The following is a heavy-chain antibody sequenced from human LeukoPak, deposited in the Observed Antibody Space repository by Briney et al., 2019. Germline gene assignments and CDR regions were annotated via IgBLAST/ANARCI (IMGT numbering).Heavy chain of an antibody. D-gene: IGHD3-16*01. Sequence: GESLKISCKGSGYNSTIYWIGWVRQMPGKGLEWMGIIYPGDSDTRYSPSFQGQVTISAEKSISTAYLQWSSLKASDTAMYYCAIFDFLFGEIDNWFDPWGQGTQVTVSS. CDR2: IYPGDSDT. J-gene: IGHJ5*02. CDR3: AIFDFLFGEIDNWFDP. CDR1: GYNSTIYW. V-gene: IGHV5-51*01.